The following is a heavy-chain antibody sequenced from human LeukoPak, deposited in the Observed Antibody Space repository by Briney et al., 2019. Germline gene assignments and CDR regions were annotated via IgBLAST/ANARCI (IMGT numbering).Heavy chain of an antibody. Sequence: KPSGTLSLTCAVSGGSISSSNWWSWVRQPPGKGLEWIGEINHSGSTNYNPSLKSRVTISVDTSKNQFSLKLSSVTAADTAVYYCARGLRYYDILTGYYTYYFDYWGQGTLVTVSS. D-gene: IGHD3-9*01. J-gene: IGHJ4*02. CDR1: GGSISSSNW. V-gene: IGHV4-4*02. CDR2: INHSGST. CDR3: ARGLRYYDILTGYYTYYFDY.